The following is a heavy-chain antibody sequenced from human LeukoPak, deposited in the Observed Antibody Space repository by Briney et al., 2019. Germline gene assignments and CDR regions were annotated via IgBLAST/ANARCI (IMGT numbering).Heavy chain of an antibody. D-gene: IGHD1-26*01. CDR2: IGTYDGDT. CDR3: VRDYEGATRRDLFDP. CDR1: GYTFTGYY. J-gene: IGHJ5*02. V-gene: IGHV1-18*04. Sequence: ASVKVSCKASGYTFTGYYMHWVRQAPGQGLKWMGWIGTYDGDTNFAQRVEGRVTLTIDTSTNTAYMELRSLRSDDTAMYYCVRDYEGATRRDLFDPWGQGTLVTVSS.